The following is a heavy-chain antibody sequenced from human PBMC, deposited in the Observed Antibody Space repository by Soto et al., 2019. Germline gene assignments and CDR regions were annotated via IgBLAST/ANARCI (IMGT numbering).Heavy chain of an antibody. V-gene: IGHV5-51*01. CDR3: ATIRLVRGPTGSMDV. CDR1: GFSFTTYW. J-gene: IGHJ6*02. CDR2: IYPGDSDT. D-gene: IGHD3-10*01. Sequence: PGESVKISCIGSGFSFTTYWIAWVRQMPGKGLECMGIIYPGDSDTRYSPSFQGQVTISADKSINTAYLQWSSLKASDTAMYYCATIRLVRGPTGSMDVWGQGTTVTVSS.